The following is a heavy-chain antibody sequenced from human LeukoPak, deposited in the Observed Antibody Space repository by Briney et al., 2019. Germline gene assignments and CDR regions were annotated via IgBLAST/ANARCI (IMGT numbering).Heavy chain of an antibody. J-gene: IGHJ3*02. Sequence: GGSLRLSCAASGFTFSSYGMHWVRQAPGKGLEWMAFIRYDGSNKYYADSVKGRFTISRDNSKNTLYLQMNSLRAEDTAVYYCAIPYDSSGYYYGDAFDIWGQGTMVTVSS. CDR1: GFTFSSYG. CDR2: IRYDGSNK. CDR3: AIPYDSSGYYYGDAFDI. V-gene: IGHV3-30*02. D-gene: IGHD3-22*01.